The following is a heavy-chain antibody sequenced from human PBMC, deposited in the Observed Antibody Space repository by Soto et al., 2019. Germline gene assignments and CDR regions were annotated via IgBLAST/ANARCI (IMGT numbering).Heavy chain of an antibody. CDR2: VSGSGGST. V-gene: IGHV3-23*01. J-gene: IGHJ4*02. Sequence: GGSLRLSCAASGFTFSNYAMSWVRQAPGKGLEWVSAVSGSGGSTYYADSVKGRFTISRDNSKNTLYLQMNSLRAEDTAVYYCAKDLRSITGTPKYYFDYWGQGTLVTVSS. CDR1: GFTFSNYA. D-gene: IGHD1-20*01. CDR3: AKDLRSITGTPKYYFDY.